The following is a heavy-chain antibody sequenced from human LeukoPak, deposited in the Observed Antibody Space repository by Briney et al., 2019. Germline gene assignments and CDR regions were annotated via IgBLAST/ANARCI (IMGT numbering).Heavy chain of an antibody. D-gene: IGHD4-23*01. CDR2: INHSGST. J-gene: IGHJ4*02. V-gene: IGHV4-34*01. CDR1: GGSFSGYC. CDR3: ATIDFGGNFN. Sequence: SETLSLTCAVYGGSFSGYCWSWIRQPPGKGLEYIGEINHSGSTNYNPSLKSRVTISVDTSKNQFSLKLNSVTAADTAVYYCATIDFGGNFNWGRGTLVTVSS.